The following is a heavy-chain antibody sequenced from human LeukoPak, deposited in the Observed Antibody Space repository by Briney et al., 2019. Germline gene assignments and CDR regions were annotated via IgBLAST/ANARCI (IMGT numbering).Heavy chain of an antibody. Sequence: PGGSLRLSCAASGFTFSSYSMNWVRQAPGKGLEWVSYISSSSSTIYYADSVKGRFTISRDNAKNSLYLQMNSLRAEDTAVYYCARDSYGDPPHVWFDPWGQGTLVTVSS. CDR3: ARDSYGDPPHVWFDP. J-gene: IGHJ5*02. CDR2: ISSSSSTI. D-gene: IGHD4-17*01. V-gene: IGHV3-48*04. CDR1: GFTFSSYS.